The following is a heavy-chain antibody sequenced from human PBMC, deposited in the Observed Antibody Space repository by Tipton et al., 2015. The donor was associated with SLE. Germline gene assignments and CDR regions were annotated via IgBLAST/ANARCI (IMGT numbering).Heavy chain of an antibody. V-gene: IGHV3-30*02. J-gene: IGHJ4*02. D-gene: IGHD4-17*01. CDR1: GFTFSSSS. CDR3: AREGEVTTSPYYFDY. CDR2: IRYDGSNK. Sequence: SLRLSCAASGFTFSSSSMSWVRQAPGKGPGWVAFIRYDGSNKYYADSVEGRFTISRDNSKNTLYLQMNSLRAEDTAVYYCAREGEVTTSPYYFDYWGQGTLVTVSS.